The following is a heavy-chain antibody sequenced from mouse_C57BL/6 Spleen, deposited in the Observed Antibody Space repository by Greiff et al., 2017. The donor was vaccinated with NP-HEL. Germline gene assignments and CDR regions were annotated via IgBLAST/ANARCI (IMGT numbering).Heavy chain of an antibody. D-gene: IGHD2-3*01. CDR2: IYPSDSET. J-gene: IGHJ4*01. CDR3: ARGGYYFMDY. Sequence: QVQLKESGAELVRPGSSVKLSCKASGYTFTSYWMDWVKQRPGQGLEWIGNIYPSDSETHYNQKFKDKATLTVDKSSSTAYMQLSSLTSEDSAVYYCARGGYYFMDYWGQGTSVTVSS. CDR1: GYTFTSYW. V-gene: IGHV1-61*01.